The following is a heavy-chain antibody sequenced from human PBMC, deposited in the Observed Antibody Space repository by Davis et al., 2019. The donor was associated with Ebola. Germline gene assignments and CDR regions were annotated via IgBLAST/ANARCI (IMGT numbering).Heavy chain of an antibody. Sequence: SETLSLTCTVSGGSISSGDYYWSWIRQPPGKGLEWIGYIYYSGSTYYNPSLKSRVTISVDTSKNQFSLKLSSVTAADTAVYYCARLIAVAGYFDYWGQGTLVTVSS. J-gene: IGHJ4*02. D-gene: IGHD6-19*01. CDR2: IYYSGST. V-gene: IGHV4-30-4*01. CDR1: GGSISSGDYY. CDR3: ARLIAVAGYFDY.